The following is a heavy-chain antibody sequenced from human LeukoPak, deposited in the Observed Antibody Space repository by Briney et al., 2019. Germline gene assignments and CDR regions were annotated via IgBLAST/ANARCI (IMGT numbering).Heavy chain of an antibody. Sequence: SETLSLTCTVSGGSISSYYWSWIRQPAGKGLEWIGRIYTSGSTNYNPSLKSRVTISVDTSKNQFSLKLSSVTAADTAVYYCARHPGILWFGEPNPYYGMDVWGQGTTVTVSS. J-gene: IGHJ6*02. CDR3: ARHPGILWFGEPNPYYGMDV. D-gene: IGHD3-10*01. CDR2: IYTSGST. CDR1: GGSISSYY. V-gene: IGHV4-4*07.